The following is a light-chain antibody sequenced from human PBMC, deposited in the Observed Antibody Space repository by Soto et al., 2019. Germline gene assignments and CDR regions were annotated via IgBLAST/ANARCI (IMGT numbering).Light chain of an antibody. Sequence: QSALTQPASVSGSPGQSITISCTGTSSDVGGYNYVSWYQQHPGKAPKLMIYEVSNRPSGVSNRFSGSKSGNTASLTISGRQAEDEADYYCSSYTSSSPRVFGTGTKVTVL. CDR1: SSDVGGYNY. J-gene: IGLJ1*01. V-gene: IGLV2-14*01. CDR3: SSYTSSSPRV. CDR2: EVS.